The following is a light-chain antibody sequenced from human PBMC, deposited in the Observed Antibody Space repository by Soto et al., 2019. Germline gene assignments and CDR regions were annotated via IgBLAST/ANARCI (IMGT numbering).Light chain of an antibody. CDR3: CSYAGSYNHV. CDR1: SSDVGGYNY. Sequence: QSALTQPRSVSGSPGQSVTISCTGTSSDVGGYNYVSWYQQHPGKAPTLMIYDVSKRPSGVPDRFSGSKSGNTASLTISGLQAEDEADYYGCSYAGSYNHVFGTGTKVTVL. J-gene: IGLJ1*01. CDR2: DVS. V-gene: IGLV2-11*01.